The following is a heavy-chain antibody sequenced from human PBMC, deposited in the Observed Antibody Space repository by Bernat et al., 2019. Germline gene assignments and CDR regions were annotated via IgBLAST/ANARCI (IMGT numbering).Heavy chain of an antibody. D-gene: IGHD1-1*01. CDR2: IKSKTDGETI. J-gene: IGHJ4*02. V-gene: IGHV3-15*07. Sequence: EVQLVESGGGLVKPGGSLRLSCAASGFTFSSAWMNWVRQAPGKGLEWVGRIKSKTDGETIDYAAPVKGRFTISRDDSKATLYLQMNSLKADDTAVYYCTTARYSWNDVSYWGQGTLVTVSS. CDR3: TTARYSWNDVSY. CDR1: GFTFSSAW.